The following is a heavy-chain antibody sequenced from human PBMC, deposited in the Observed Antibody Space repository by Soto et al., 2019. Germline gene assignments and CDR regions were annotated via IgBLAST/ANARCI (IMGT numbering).Heavy chain of an antibody. CDR2: IHEDKNTN. CDR1: GFTFSSRW. D-gene: IGHD6-25*01. Sequence: EVRLVESGGGLVQPGGSLRLSCEASGFTFSSRWMTWVRQGPGNGLEWVANIHEDKNTNYYVDSVKGRFTIARDNAKKSLYLQMNSLRNEGTGVDYWAINDGLGAAGVVLDFWGQGALVIVSS. CDR3: AINDGLGAAGVVLDF. V-gene: IGHV3-7*01. J-gene: IGHJ4*02.